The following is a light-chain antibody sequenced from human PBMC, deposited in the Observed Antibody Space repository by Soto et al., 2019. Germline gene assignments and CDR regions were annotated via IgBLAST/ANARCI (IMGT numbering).Light chain of an antibody. Sequence: DIQLTQSPSSLSASVGDRVTITCRASQTISRYLNWYQHKPGKAPKLLIFATSTLQSGVPSRFSGSASGTDFTLTISSLQPEDFASYYCQQSYGTPHTFGQGTKLEI. CDR2: ATS. CDR1: QTISRY. V-gene: IGKV1-39*01. J-gene: IGKJ2*01. CDR3: QQSYGTPHT.